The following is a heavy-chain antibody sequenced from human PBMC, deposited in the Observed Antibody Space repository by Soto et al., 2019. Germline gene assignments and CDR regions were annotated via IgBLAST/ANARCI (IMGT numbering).Heavy chain of an antibody. Sequence: QVQRQESGPGLVKPSETLSLTCTVSGGSISSAYWSWIRQVPGKGLEWIGYGHYSGSTNYNPSLTSRVTISVDPSKNQFSLKVGSLTAADAAVYYCARLSPLRVTTGTTYYHSMDVWGKGTAVTVSS. J-gene: IGHJ6*03. CDR3: ARLSPLRVTTGTTYYHSMDV. D-gene: IGHD1-1*01. V-gene: IGHV4-59*08. CDR2: GHYSGST. CDR1: GGSISSAY.